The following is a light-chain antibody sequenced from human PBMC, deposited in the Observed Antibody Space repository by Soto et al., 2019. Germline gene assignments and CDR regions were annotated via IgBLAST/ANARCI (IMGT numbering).Light chain of an antibody. CDR3: CSYAGSSTFVV. CDR2: EVN. J-gene: IGLJ2*01. V-gene: IGLV2-23*02. Sequence: QSSLTQPASVSGSPGQSITISCTGTSSDVGSYNLVSWYQQHPGKAPKLIISEVNKRPSGVSSRFSGSKSGYTASLTISGLQAEVEADYYCCSYAGSSTFVVFGGGTKVTVL. CDR1: SSDVGSYNL.